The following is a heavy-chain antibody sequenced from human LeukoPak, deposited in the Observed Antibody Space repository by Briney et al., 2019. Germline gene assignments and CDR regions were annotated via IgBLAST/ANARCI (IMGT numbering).Heavy chain of an antibody. Sequence: ASVKVSCKASGYTFTSYDINWVRQSTGPRLEWMGWMNPNSGDTGYAQKFQGRVTMTRNTSISTGYMELSRLRSEDTAVYYCARGLTTGLPYWGQGTLVTVSS. D-gene: IGHD1-1*01. CDR2: MNPNSGDT. CDR3: ARGLTTGLPY. CDR1: GYTFTSYD. V-gene: IGHV1-8*01. J-gene: IGHJ4*02.